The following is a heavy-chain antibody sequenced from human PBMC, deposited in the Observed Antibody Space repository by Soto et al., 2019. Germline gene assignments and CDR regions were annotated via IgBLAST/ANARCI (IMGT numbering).Heavy chain of an antibody. CDR3: ARDQKASHYDFWSRGGYYGMDV. CDR2: ISSSSSYI. CDR1: GFTFSSYS. Sequence: GGSLRLSCAASGFTFSSYSMNWVRQAPGKGLEWVSSISSSSSYIYYADSVKGRFTISRDNAKNSLYLQMNSLRAEDTAVYYCARDQKASHYDFWSRGGYYGMDVWGQGTTVTVSS. J-gene: IGHJ6*02. D-gene: IGHD3-3*01. V-gene: IGHV3-21*01.